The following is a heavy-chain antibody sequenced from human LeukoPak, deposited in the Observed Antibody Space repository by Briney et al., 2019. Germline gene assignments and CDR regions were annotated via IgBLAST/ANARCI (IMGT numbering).Heavy chain of an antibody. CDR1: GYTFTGYY. D-gene: IGHD3-22*01. J-gene: IGHJ4*02. CDR2: INPNSGGT. V-gene: IGHV1-2*02. Sequence: ASVKVSCKASGYTFTGYYMHWVRQAPGQGLEWMGWINPNSGGTNYAQKFQGRVTMTRDTSVSTAYMELSRLRSDDTAVYYCARGAPDYYDSSGYYFDYWGQGTLVTVSS. CDR3: ARGAPDYYDSSGYYFDY.